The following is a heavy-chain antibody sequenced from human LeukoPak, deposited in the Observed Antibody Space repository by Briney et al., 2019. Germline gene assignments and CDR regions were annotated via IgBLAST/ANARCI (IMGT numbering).Heavy chain of an antibody. J-gene: IGHJ1*01. CDR1: GFTFSSYG. CDR2: ITTTGNNT. V-gene: IGHV3-21*04. CDR3: ARYRGKWSIGPNAEYFLL. D-gene: IGHD4/OR15-4a*01. Sequence: GGSLRLSCAASGFTFSSYGMNWVRQAPGKGLEWVSAITTTGNNTYYADSVKGRFAISRDNAKNSVYLQMNSLRAEDTGVYYCARYRGKWSIGPNAEYFLLWGQGTLVTVSS.